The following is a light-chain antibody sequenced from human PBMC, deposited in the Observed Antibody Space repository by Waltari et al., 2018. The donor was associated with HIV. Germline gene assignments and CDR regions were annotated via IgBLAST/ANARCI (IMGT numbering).Light chain of an antibody. CDR2: WAS. CDR3: QQSYSTPLT. J-gene: IGKJ3*01. CDR1: RTLFYSPDNKNH. Sequence: DIVLTQSPESLTVSLGEGASISCKSSRTLFYSPDNKNHLAWYQQKAGQSPKLLFSWASVRQPGVPDRFSGSGSGTNFTLTIASLQAEDVATYYCQQSYSTPLTFGPGTTVHI. V-gene: IGKV4-1*01.